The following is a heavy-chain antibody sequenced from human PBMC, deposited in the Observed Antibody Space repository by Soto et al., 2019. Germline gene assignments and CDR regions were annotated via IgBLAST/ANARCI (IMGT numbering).Heavy chain of an antibody. D-gene: IGHD3-22*01. CDR3: ATEDHSSGHAGTFQH. CDR2: ISFDGKSE. V-gene: IGHV3-30*04. J-gene: IGHJ1*01. CDR1: GFTFSTYV. Sequence: QVQLVESGGGVVQPGRSLRLSCAASGFTFSTYVMHWVRQAPGKGLEWVAAISFDGKSEHYADSVKGRFTISRDNSKNTRSVQVDTLRAEDTAVYYCATEDHSSGHAGTFQHWGQGTLVTVSS.